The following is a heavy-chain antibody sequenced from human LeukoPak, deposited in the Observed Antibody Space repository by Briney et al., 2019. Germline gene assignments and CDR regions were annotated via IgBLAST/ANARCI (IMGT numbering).Heavy chain of an antibody. D-gene: IGHD3-22*01. J-gene: IGHJ4*02. CDR1: GGFISSGGYY. V-gene: IGHV4-31*03. CDR3: ARVSPDYYDSSGYRVFDY. Sequence: SETLSLTCTVSGGFISSGGYYWSWLRQHPGKGLEWIGYIYYSGSTYYNPSLKSRVTISVDTSKNQFSLKLSSVTAADTAVYYCARVSPDYYDSSGYRVFDYWGQGTLVTVSS. CDR2: IYYSGST.